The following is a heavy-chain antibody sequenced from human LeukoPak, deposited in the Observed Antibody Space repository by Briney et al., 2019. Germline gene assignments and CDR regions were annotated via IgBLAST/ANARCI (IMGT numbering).Heavy chain of an antibody. V-gene: IGHV1-69*05. D-gene: IGHD6-19*01. CDR1: GGTFSSYA. CDR3: AHSSGWAFDY. Sequence: ASVKVSCKASGGTFSSYAFSWVRQAPGQGLEWMGGIIPIFGTANYAQKFQGRVTITTDESTSTAYMELSSLRSEDTAVYYCAHSSGWAFDYWGQGTLVTVSS. J-gene: IGHJ4*02. CDR2: IIPIFGTA.